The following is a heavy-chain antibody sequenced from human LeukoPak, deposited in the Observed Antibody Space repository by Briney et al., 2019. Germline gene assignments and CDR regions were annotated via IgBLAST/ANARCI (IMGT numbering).Heavy chain of an antibody. J-gene: IGHJ1*01. CDR2: IKQDGSEK. CDR1: GFTFSSYW. D-gene: IGHD6-19*01. Sequence: LSGGSLRLSCAASGFTFSSYWMSWVRQAPGKGLEWVANIKQDGSEKYYVDSVKGRFPISRDNAKNSLYLQMNSLRAEDTAVYYCARDLPHGSGWSWPGGFQHWGQGTLVTVSS. V-gene: IGHV3-7*03. CDR3: ARDLPHGSGWSWPGGFQH.